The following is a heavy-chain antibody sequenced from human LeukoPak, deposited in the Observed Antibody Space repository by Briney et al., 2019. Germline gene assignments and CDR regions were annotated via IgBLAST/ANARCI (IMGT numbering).Heavy chain of an antibody. CDR3: ARSYDILTATTPRQYYYYMDV. J-gene: IGHJ6*03. D-gene: IGHD3-9*01. Sequence: TSVKVSCKASGYTFTGYYMHWVRQAPGQGLEWMGGIIPIFGTANYAQKFQGRVTITADKSTSTAYMELSSLRSEDMAVYYCARSYDILTATTPRQYYYYMDVWGKGTTVTVSS. V-gene: IGHV1-69*06. CDR1: GYTFTGYY. CDR2: IIPIFGTA.